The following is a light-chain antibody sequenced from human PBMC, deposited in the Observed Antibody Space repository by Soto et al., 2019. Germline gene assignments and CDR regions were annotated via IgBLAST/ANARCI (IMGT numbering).Light chain of an antibody. J-gene: IGLJ3*02. V-gene: IGLV2-23*02. Sequence: QSALTQPASVSGSPGQSITISCTGTSSDVGSCNCVSWYQQHPGKAPTLIIYGVNKRPSGVSNRFSGSKSGNTASLTISGLQAEDEADYYCCSSVASPNWVFGGGTKLTVL. CDR1: SSDVGSCNC. CDR2: GVN. CDR3: CSSVASPNWV.